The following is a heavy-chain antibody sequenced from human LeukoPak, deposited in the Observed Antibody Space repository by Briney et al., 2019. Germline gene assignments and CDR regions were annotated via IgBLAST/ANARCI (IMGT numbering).Heavy chain of an antibody. CDR1: GITFSNYD. CDR3: ARGGPRYPKNY. V-gene: IGHV3-33*01. Sequence: PGGSLRLSCAASGITFSNYDMHWVRQAPGKGLEWVAVIWYDGSNKYYADSVKGRFTISRDNSKNTLYLQMNSLRAEDTAVYYCARGGPRYPKNYWGQGTLVTVSS. CDR2: IWYDGSNK. D-gene: IGHD1-1*01. J-gene: IGHJ4*02.